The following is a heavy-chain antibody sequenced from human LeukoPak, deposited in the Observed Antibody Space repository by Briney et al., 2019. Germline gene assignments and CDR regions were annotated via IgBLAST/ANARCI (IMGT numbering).Heavy chain of an antibody. D-gene: IGHD3-22*01. CDR2: IIPIFGTA. CDR1: GGTFSSYA. CDR3: VRALQYYYDSSGPVTHAFDI. J-gene: IGHJ3*02. Sequence: GSSVKVSCKASGGTFSSYAISWVRQAPGQGLEWMGGIIPIFGTANYAQKFQGRVTITADKSTSTAYMELRSLRSDDTAVYYCVRALQYYYDSSGPVTHAFDIWGQGTMVTVSS. V-gene: IGHV1-69*06.